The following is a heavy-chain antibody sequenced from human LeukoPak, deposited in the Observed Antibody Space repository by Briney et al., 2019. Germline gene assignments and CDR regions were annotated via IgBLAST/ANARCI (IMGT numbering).Heavy chain of an antibody. J-gene: IGHJ4*02. D-gene: IGHD3-22*01. CDR2: INPNSGGT. CDR1: GYTFTGYY. CDR3: ARVAWDSSGLLFDY. V-gene: IGHV1-2*02. Sequence: ASVKVSCKASGYTFTGYYMHWVRQAPGQGLEWMGWINPNSGGTNYAQKFQGRVTITRNTSISTAYMELSSLRSEDTAVYYCARVAWDSSGLLFDYWGQGTLVTVSS.